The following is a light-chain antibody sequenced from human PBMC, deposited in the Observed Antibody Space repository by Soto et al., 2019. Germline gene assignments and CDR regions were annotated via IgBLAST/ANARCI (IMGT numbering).Light chain of an antibody. Sequence: DIQITPSPSTLSASVGARVTITCRASQSITTWLAWYQQKPGKAPKLLXYTASNLEGGVPSRFSGSGSGTEFTLTISSLQPDDFATYYCQHYNSYSEAFGQGTKV. J-gene: IGKJ1*01. CDR2: TAS. CDR1: QSITTW. CDR3: QHYNSYSEA. V-gene: IGKV1-5*03.